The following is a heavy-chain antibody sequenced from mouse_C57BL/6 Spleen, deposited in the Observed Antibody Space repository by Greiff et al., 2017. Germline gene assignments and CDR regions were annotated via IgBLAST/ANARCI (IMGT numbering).Heavy chain of an antibody. CDR2: ISDGGSYT. CDR3: ARGFDGYYWYFDV. V-gene: IGHV5-4*03. D-gene: IGHD2-3*01. CDR1: GFTFSSYA. Sequence: EVKVEESGGGLVKPGGSLKLSCAASGFTFSSYAMSWVRQTPEKRLEWVATISDGGSYTYYPDNVKGRFTISRDNAKNNLYLQMSHLKSEDTAMYYCARGFDGYYWYFDVWGTGTTVTVSS. J-gene: IGHJ1*03.